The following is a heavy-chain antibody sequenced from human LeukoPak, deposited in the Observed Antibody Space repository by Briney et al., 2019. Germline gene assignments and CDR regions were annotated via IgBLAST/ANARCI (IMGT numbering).Heavy chain of an antibody. D-gene: IGHD6-13*01. J-gene: IGHJ5*02. V-gene: IGHV4-59*12. CDR2: IYYSGST. Sequence: SETLSLTCTVSGGSISSYYWSWIRQPPGKGLEWIGYIYYSGSTNYNPSLKSRVTISVDTSKNQFSLKLSSVTAADTAVYYCARIYSYSSRPPSWFDPWGQGTLVTVSS. CDR1: GGSISSYY. CDR3: ARIYSYSSRPPSWFDP.